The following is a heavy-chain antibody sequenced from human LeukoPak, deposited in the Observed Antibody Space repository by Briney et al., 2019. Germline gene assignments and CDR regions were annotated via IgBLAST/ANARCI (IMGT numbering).Heavy chain of an antibody. J-gene: IGHJ5*02. Sequence: ASVKVSCKASGYTFTGYYMHWVRQAPGQGLEWMGWINPNSGGTNYAQKFQGRVTMTRDTSISTAYMELSRLRSDDTAVYYCARMMGSTSGCRPEYLSWGQGTLVNVSS. CDR1: GYTFTGYY. V-gene: IGHV1-2*02. D-gene: IGHD2-2*01. CDR3: ARMMGSTSGCRPEYLS. CDR2: INPNSGGT.